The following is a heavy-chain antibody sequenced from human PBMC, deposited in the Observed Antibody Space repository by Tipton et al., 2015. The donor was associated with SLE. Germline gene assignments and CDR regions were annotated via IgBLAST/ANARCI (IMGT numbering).Heavy chain of an antibody. Sequence: TLSLTCSVSGGSIDSHYWSWVRQPPGKGLEWIGYIYYTGSTNYNPSLKSRVTISLDTSKNQFSLKLTSVTAADTAVYHCTRVPRYNWNYIADWGQGTLVSVSS. CDR3: TRVPRYNWNYIAD. D-gene: IGHD1-7*01. CDR2: IYYTGST. V-gene: IGHV4-59*11. CDR1: GGSIDSHY. J-gene: IGHJ4*02.